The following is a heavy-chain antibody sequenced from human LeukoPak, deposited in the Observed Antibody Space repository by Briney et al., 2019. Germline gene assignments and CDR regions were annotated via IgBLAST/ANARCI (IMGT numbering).Heavy chain of an antibody. CDR3: ARFSKYHDSSVHYLDY. CDR2: IYYTGIT. V-gene: IGHV4-59*02. Sequence: SETLSLTCTVSGDSVTGYYWSWVRQSPEKGLESIGFIYYTGITYYNPSFKSRVTISIHTSQNQFSLRLTSVTAADMAVYYCARFSKYHDSSVHYLDYWGQGTLVSVSS. J-gene: IGHJ4*02. D-gene: IGHD3-22*01. CDR1: GDSVTGYY.